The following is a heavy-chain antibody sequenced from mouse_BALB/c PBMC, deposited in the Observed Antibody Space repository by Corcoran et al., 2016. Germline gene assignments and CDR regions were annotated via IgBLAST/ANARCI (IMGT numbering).Heavy chain of an antibody. CDR1: GFNIKDTY. Sequence: EVQLQQSGAELVKPGASVKLSCTASGFNIKDTYMHWVKQRPEQGLEWIGRIDPANGNTKYDPKFQGKATITADTSSNTAYLQLSSLTSEDTAVYYCASYYGSSYHYWGQGTTLTVSS. J-gene: IGHJ2*01. CDR2: IDPANGNT. D-gene: IGHD1-1*01. V-gene: IGHV14-3*02. CDR3: ASYYGSSYHY.